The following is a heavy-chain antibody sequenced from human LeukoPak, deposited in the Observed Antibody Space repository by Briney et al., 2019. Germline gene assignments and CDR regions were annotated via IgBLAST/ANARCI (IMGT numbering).Heavy chain of an antibody. CDR3: AKAITMLRGVDY. Sequence: PGGSLRLSCMASGFTFSSYAMYWVRQAPGKGLEWVSGISGSGATTHYADSVKGRFTVSRDNSKNTLYLQMNTLRVEDTAEYYCAKAITMLRGVDYWGQGTLVTVPS. CDR1: GFTFSSYA. J-gene: IGHJ4*02. V-gene: IGHV3-23*01. CDR2: ISGSGATT. D-gene: IGHD3-10*01.